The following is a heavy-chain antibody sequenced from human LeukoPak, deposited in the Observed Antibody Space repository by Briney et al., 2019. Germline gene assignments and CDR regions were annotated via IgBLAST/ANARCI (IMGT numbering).Heavy chain of an antibody. D-gene: IGHD1-26*01. J-gene: IGHJ4*02. CDR1: GFTFISYA. CDR3: AKDSGSYYSKGDFDY. CDR2: IIGSGGST. V-gene: IGHV3-23*01. Sequence: PGGSLRLSCAASGFTFISYAMSWVRPAPGKGLEWVSAIIGSGGSTYYAGSVKGRSNISRDNSKNTLYLQKTSLRAEDKGVYYCAKDSGSYYSKGDFDYWGQGTLVTVSS.